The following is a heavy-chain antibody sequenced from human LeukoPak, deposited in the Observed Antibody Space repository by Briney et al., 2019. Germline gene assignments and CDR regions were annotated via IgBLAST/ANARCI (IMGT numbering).Heavy chain of an antibody. V-gene: IGHV3-66*01. D-gene: IGHD3-9*01. J-gene: IGHJ6*03. CDR2: IYSGGST. Sequence: GGSLRLSCAASGFTVSSNYMSWVRQAPGKGLEWVSVIYSGGSTYYSGSVKGRFTISRDNSKNTLYLQMNSLRAEDTAVYYCAKDGGEYYDILTGYYPRLYYMDVWGKGTTVTISS. CDR1: GFTVSSNY. CDR3: AKDGGEYYDILTGYYPRLYYMDV.